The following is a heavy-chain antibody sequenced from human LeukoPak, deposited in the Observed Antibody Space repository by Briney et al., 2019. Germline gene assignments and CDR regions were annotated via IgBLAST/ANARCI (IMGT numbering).Heavy chain of an antibody. D-gene: IGHD3-16*01. CDR3: VVGGAGGGYFLN. J-gene: IGHJ3*01. CDR2: MHEDGSDE. CDR1: EFSFSSST. V-gene: IGHV3-7*01. Sequence: GGSLRLSCVVSEFSFSSSTMSWVRQAAGKGLEWVAKMHEDGSDEKYVDSVKGRFSISRDNAKNSLYLQMNSLRPEDTAVYFCVVGGAGGGYFLNWGQGTMVTVSS.